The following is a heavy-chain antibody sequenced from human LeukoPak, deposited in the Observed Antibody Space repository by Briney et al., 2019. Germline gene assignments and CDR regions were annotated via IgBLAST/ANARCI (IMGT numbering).Heavy chain of an antibody. Sequence: ASVKVSCKASGYTFTSYGISWVRQAPGQGLEWMGWISAYNGNTNHAQKLQGRVTMTTDTSTSTAYMELRSLRSDDTAVYYCARLRQWLANGYFDYWGQGTLVTVSS. D-gene: IGHD6-19*01. J-gene: IGHJ4*02. CDR1: GYTFTSYG. CDR2: ISAYNGNT. V-gene: IGHV1-18*04. CDR3: ARLRQWLANGYFDY.